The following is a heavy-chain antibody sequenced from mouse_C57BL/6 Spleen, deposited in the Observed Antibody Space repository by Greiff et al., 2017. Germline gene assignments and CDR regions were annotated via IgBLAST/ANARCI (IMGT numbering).Heavy chain of an antibody. V-gene: IGHV5-4*01. D-gene: IGHD2-3*01. J-gene: IGHJ2*01. CDR1: GFTFSSYA. Sequence: EVNLVESGGGLVKPGGSLKLSCAASGFTFSSYAMSWVRQTPEKRLEWVATISDGGSYTYYPDNVKGRFTISRDNAKNNLYLQMSHLKSEDTAMYYCARDGGYYDYWGQGTTLTVSS. CDR2: ISDGGSYT. CDR3: ARDGGYYDY.